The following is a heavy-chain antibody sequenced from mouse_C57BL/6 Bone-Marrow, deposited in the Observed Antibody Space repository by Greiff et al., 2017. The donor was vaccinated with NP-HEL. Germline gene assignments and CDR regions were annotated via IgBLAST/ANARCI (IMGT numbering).Heavy chain of an antibody. Sequence: VQLQQSGAELVKPGASVKISCKASGYAFSSYWMNWVKQRPGKGLEWIGQIYPGDGDTNYNGKFKGKATLTADKSSSTAYMQLSSLTSEDSAVYFCARAGTMVTTHWYFDVWGTGTTVTVSS. V-gene: IGHV1-80*01. D-gene: IGHD2-2*01. CDR2: IYPGDGDT. CDR1: GYAFSSYW. CDR3: ARAGTMVTTHWYFDV. J-gene: IGHJ1*03.